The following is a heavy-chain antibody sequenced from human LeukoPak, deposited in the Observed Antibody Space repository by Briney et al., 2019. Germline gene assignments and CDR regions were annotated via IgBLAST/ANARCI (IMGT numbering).Heavy chain of an antibody. D-gene: IGHD6-19*01. Sequence: GGSLSLSCVASGFTFRTYGMNWVRQAPGKGLECVSGISPSGGGTYYADSVKGRFTIFRDNSKNTLYVQMNTLRAEDTAVYYCAKDISSGWPYCFDYWGQGTLVTVSS. CDR1: GFTFRTYG. V-gene: IGHV3-23*01. J-gene: IGHJ4*02. CDR3: AKDISSGWPYCFDY. CDR2: ISPSGGGT.